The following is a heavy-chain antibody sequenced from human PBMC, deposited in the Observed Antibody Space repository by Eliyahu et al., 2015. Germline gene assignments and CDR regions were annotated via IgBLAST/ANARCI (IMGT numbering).Heavy chain of an antibody. J-gene: IGHJ3*02. Sequence: QLQLQESGPGLVKXXETXSLTXTVSGGSXNTGDYYXGXXRQPPGKGLEWIGSIYYSGSTYYNPSLKSRVTISADTSKSQFSLKLTFVTAADTAVYYCVRHGKSPQEQAFYIWGQGTMVTVSS. CDR1: GGSXNTGDYY. CDR3: VRHGKSPQEQAFYI. D-gene: IGHD1-26*01. CDR2: IYYSGST. V-gene: IGHV4-39*01.